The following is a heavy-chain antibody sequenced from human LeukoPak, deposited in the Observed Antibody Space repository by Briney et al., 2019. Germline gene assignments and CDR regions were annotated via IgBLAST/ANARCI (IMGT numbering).Heavy chain of an antibody. J-gene: IGHJ6*03. D-gene: IGHD2-2*01. V-gene: IGHV3-23*01. CDR1: GSTSSSYA. CDR3: AKSAGVIGTYCSSTSCYAVSYYMDV. CDR2: ISDSGGST. Sequence: GASLILCCAAAGSTSSSYAMSWGRQPPGRGLEWGSAISDSGGSTYYADSEKGRFTISGDNSKNTLYLQLNSLRAEDTAVYYCAKSAGVIGTYCSSTSCYAVSYYMDVWGKGTTVTVSS.